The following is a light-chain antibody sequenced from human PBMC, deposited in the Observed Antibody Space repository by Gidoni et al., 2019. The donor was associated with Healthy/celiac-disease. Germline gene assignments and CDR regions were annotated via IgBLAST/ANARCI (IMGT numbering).Light chain of an antibody. CDR1: QGVSSTY. CDR2: GAS. Sequence: IVLKKSPGTLSWSPGERATLSCRASQGVSSTYLAWYQQQPRQAPRILISGASSRATDIPDRFRGRGSGTDFTLTISTPEPEDFAVYYCQRYGCPPFTFGGGTKVEIK. J-gene: IGKJ4*01. CDR3: QRYGCPPFT. V-gene: IGKV3-20*01.